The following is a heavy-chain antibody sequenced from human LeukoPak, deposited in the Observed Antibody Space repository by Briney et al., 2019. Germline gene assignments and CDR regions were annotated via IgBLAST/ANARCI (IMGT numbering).Heavy chain of an antibody. CDR1: GGPTSSYY. J-gene: IGHJ4*02. CDR3: ALSSSSSDY. Sequence: SETLSLTCTVSGGPTSSYYWSWIRQPPGKGLEWIGFIYDSGSTHYNPSPKSRVTISVDTSKNRFSLKLSSVTAADTAMYYCALSSSSSDYWGQGTLVAVSS. CDR2: IYDSGST. D-gene: IGHD6-6*01. V-gene: IGHV4-59*01.